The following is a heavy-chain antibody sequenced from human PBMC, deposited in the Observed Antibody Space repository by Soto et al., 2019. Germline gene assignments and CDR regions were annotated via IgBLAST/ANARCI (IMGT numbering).Heavy chain of an antibody. V-gene: IGHV3-23*01. J-gene: IGHJ4*02. Sequence: GGSLRLSCAASGFMFSRSGMTWVRQAPGMRLESVAGIGGSGSNTYYADSVKGRFTISRDNSKNTLFLQMNSLRDEDTAIYYCAKDGLSDSPSAIDYWGQGTRVTVSS. D-gene: IGHD6-13*01. CDR2: IGGSGSNT. CDR1: GFMFSRSG. CDR3: AKDGLSDSPSAIDY.